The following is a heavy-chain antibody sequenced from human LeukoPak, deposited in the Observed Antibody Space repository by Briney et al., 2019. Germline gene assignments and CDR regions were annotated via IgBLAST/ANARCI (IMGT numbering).Heavy chain of an antibody. Sequence: KSSETLSLTCAVSGGSISSGGYSWSWIRQPPGKGLEWIGYIHYSGSTYYNPSLTSRVTISVDTSKNQFSLRLSSVTAADTAVYYCAREGSRDFWSGPVYYFDYWGQGTLVTVSS. CDR3: AREGSRDFWSGPVYYFDY. CDR2: IHYSGST. J-gene: IGHJ4*02. V-gene: IGHV4-61*08. D-gene: IGHD3-3*01. CDR1: GGSISSGGYS.